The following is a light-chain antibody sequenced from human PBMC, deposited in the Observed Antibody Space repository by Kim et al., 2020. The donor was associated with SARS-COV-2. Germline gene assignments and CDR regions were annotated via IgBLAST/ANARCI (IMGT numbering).Light chain of an antibody. CDR2: DAS. J-gene: IGKJ4*01. V-gene: IGKV3-20*01. CDR3: QQYGSSPLT. CDR1: QGVSSRY. Sequence: EIVLTQSPGTLSLSTGERATLSCRASQGVSSRYLAWYQQKPGQAPRLLIYDASSRATGIPDRFSGSGSGTDFTLTISRLEPEDFAVYYSQQYGSSPLTFGGGTKVDIK.